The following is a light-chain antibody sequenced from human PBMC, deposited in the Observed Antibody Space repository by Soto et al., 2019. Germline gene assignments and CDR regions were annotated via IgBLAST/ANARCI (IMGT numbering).Light chain of an antibody. J-gene: IGKJ2*01. V-gene: IGKV1-5*01. Sequence: DIQMTQSPSTLSASVGDGVTITCRASQTISVWLAWYQQRPGKAPKFLIYDAFNLETGVSSRFSGSGSGTEFTLTIRSLQPDDFATYYCQQYDSSSPTFGQGTKLEIK. CDR2: DAF. CDR1: QTISVW. CDR3: QQYDSSSPT.